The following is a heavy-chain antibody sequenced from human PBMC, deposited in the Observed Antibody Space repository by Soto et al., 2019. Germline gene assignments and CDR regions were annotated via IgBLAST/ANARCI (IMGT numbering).Heavy chain of an antibody. D-gene: IGHD3-10*01. CDR2: IYSSGTT. CDR3: ASLDGGYYYGSGSPNLLDS. V-gene: IGHV4-4*08. Sequence: SETLPVTCSVSDGSISGLYWTWVRQPPGKGLEWIGWIYSSGTTSYNPSLKSRVTISVDTSKNQFSLKLSSVTAADTAVYYCASLDGGYYYGSGSPNLLDSWGQGTLVTVSS. J-gene: IGHJ5*01. CDR1: DGSISGLY.